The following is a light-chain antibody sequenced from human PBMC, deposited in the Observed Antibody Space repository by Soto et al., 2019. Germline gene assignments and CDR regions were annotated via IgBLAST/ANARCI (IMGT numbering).Light chain of an antibody. CDR1: QSISSW. Sequence: DIQMTQSPSTLSASVGDRVTITCRASQSISSWLAWYQQKPGKAPKLLIYKASSLESGVAARFSGSGYRKEFTLTISSLQPDDFATYYCQQYNSYPYTFGQGTKLAIK. CDR2: KAS. CDR3: QQYNSYPYT. V-gene: IGKV1-5*03. J-gene: IGKJ2*01.